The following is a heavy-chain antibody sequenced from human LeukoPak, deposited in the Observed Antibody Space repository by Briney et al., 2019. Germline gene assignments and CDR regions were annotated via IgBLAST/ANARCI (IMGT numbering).Heavy chain of an antibody. J-gene: IGHJ4*02. CDR1: EFTYW. CDR3: ASGFLDDFWSGHF. CDR2: IKEDGREK. Sequence: GGSLRLSCTASEFTYWMSWVRQGPGMGLEWVANIKEDGREKYYVASVKGRFTISRDNAKKSLYLQMNSLRVEDTAVYYCASGFLDDFWSGHFWGQGTLVTVSS. V-gene: IGHV3-7*01. D-gene: IGHD3-3*01.